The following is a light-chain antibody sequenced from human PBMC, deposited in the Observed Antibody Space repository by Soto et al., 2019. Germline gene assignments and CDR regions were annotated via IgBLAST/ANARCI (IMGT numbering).Light chain of an antibody. J-gene: IGLJ3*02. V-gene: IGLV2-14*01. CDR2: EVS. CDR3: SSYTSTNTLV. Sequence: QSALTQPASVSGSLGQSITISCTGTSSDVGGYNYVSWYQQYPGKVPKLMIYEVSNRPSGVSNRFSGSKSGNTASLTISGLQAEDEADYYCSSYTSTNTLVFGGGTKLTVL. CDR1: SSDVGGYNY.